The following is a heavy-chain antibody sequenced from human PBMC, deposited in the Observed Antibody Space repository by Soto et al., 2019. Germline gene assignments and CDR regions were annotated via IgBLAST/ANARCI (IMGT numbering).Heavy chain of an antibody. CDR2: IYHSGSA. J-gene: IGHJ4*02. Sequence: QVQLQESGPGLVKPSGTLSLSCAVSGGYITTSNWWSWVRQSPGKGLEWIGEIYHSGSAYYNPSLKSRATITVDKSKNNFPRNLRSVTAADAAVYYCARRRDYGDYYSLDYWGQGTLVTVSA. CDR1: GGYITTSNW. CDR3: ARRRDYGDYYSLDY. D-gene: IGHD4-17*01. V-gene: IGHV4-4*02.